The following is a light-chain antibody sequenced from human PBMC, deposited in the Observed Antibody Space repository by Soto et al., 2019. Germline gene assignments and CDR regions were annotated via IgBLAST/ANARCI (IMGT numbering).Light chain of an antibody. CDR3: QKCRNWPLT. Sequence: EIVMTQAPAPLSVSPREGATLSCKARQNVYTNLAWYQQRPGQPPRLLIYDASTRATGISARFSGSGYGTEFTLTISSLQSEDFAVYFCQKCRNWPLTFGGGTKVDIK. CDR2: DAS. CDR1: QNVYTN. V-gene: IGKV3-15*01. J-gene: IGKJ4*01.